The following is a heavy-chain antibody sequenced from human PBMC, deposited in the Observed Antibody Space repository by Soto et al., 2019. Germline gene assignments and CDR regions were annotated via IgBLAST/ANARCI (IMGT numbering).Heavy chain of an antibody. CDR1: GFSFSSFA. J-gene: IGHJ5*02. Sequence: PGGSLRLSCEVSGFSFSSFAMNWVRQAPGEGLEWVSSIRGTATSYADSVKGRFTISRDNSKNTVYLQMNTLRGEDTAVYYCAKCAVLVTTSGGWCNWFDPWGQGTLVTVSS. D-gene: IGHD2-21*02. V-gene: IGHV3-23*01. CDR3: AKCAVLVTTSGGWCNWFDP. CDR2: IRGTAT.